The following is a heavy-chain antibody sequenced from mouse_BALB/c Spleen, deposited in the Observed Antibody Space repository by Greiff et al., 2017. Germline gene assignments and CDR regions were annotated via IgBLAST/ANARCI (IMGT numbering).Heavy chain of an antibody. Sequence: QVQLQQPGAELVKPGASVKLSCKASGYTFTSYYMYWVKQRPGQGLEWIGGINPSNGGTNFNEKFKSKATLTVDKSSSTAYMQLSSLTSEDSAVYYCTRTYRYGSGYAWFAYWGQGTPVTVSS. J-gene: IGHJ3*01. D-gene: IGHD1-1*01. V-gene: IGHV1S81*02. CDR1: GYTFTSYY. CDR3: TRTYRYGSGYAWFAY. CDR2: INPSNGGT.